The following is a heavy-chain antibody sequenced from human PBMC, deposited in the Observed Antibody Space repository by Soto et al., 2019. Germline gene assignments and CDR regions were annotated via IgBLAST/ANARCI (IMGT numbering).Heavy chain of an antibody. V-gene: IGHV1-69*04. CDR2: IIPILGIA. D-gene: IGHD3-10*01. Sequence: SVKVSCKASGGTFSSYTISWVRQAPGQGLEWMGRIIPILGIANYAQKFQGRVTITADKSTITAYMELSSLRSEDTAVYYCARDFRSGSYYNGGFDPWGQGTLVTVSS. J-gene: IGHJ5*02. CDR1: GGTFSSYT. CDR3: ARDFRSGSYYNGGFDP.